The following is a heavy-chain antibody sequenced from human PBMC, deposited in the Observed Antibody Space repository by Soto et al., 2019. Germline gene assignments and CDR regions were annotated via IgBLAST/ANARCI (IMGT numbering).Heavy chain of an antibody. D-gene: IGHD3-22*01. CDR2: IIPIFGTA. CDR3: ARERLKNNYDSSGYTEFEY. Sequence: QVQLVQSGAEVKKPGSSVKVSCKASGGTFSSYAISWVRQAPGQGLEWMGGIIPIFGTANYAQKFQGRVTITADESTSTAYMELSSLRSEDTAVYYCARERLKNNYDSSGYTEFEYWGQGTLVTVSS. CDR1: GGTFSSYA. V-gene: IGHV1-69*01. J-gene: IGHJ4*02.